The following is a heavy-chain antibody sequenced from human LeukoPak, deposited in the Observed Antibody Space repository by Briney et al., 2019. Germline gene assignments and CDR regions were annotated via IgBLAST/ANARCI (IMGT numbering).Heavy chain of an antibody. Sequence: GRSLRLSCAASGFTFDDYAMHWVRQAPGKGLEWVSGISWNSGSIGYADSVKGRFTISRDNAKNSLYLQMNSLRAEDMALYYCAKDSSGDHKYFRHWGQGTLVTVSS. CDR3: AKDSSGDHKYFRH. V-gene: IGHV3-9*03. CDR1: GFTFDDYA. D-gene: IGHD4-17*01. J-gene: IGHJ1*01. CDR2: ISWNSGSI.